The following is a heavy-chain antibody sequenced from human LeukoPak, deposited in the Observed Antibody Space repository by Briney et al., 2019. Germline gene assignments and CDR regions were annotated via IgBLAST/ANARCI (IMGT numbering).Heavy chain of an antibody. CDR2: ISAYNGDT. Sequence: ASVKVSCKASGYTFSNYGISWVRQAPGQGLEWMGWISAYNGDTSYAQKLQGRVTMTADTSTSTAYMELRSLRSDDTAVYYCALISYCTTATCYYLDYWGQGTLVTVSS. CDR3: ALISYCTTATCYYLDY. V-gene: IGHV1-18*01. CDR1: GYTFSNYG. D-gene: IGHD2-8*01. J-gene: IGHJ4*02.